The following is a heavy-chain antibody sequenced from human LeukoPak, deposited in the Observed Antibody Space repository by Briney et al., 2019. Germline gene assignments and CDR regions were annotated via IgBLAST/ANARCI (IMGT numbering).Heavy chain of an antibody. CDR1: GFTFSEYG. J-gene: IGHJ6*02. Sequence: GGSLRLSCAASGFTFSEYGMHWVRQAPGKGLEWVAVMWNDGSKKFYADSVKGRFTISRDNSKNTLYLQMSSLRAEDTAIYYCARAPPTVITSYFGMDVWGQGTTVTVS. D-gene: IGHD3-3*01. CDR3: ARAPPTVITSYFGMDV. CDR2: MWNDGSKK. V-gene: IGHV3-33*01.